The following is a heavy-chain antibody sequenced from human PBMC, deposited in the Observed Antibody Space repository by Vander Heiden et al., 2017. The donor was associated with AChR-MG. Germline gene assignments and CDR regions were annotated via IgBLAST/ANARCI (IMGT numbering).Heavy chain of an antibody. CDR3: ARREGGYDSSGYPLDN. D-gene: IGHD3-22*01. CDR1: GYTFTRYY. J-gene: IGHJ4*02. V-gene: IGHV1-2*02. CDR2: INPNSGGT. Sequence: QVQLVQSGAEVKTPGAYVKVSCTASGYTFTRYYMHWVRQSPGEGLEWMGWINPNSGGTNYAQKFQGRVTMTRDTSISTAYMDLSRLRSDDTAVYYCARREGGYDSSGYPLDNWGQGTLVTVSS.